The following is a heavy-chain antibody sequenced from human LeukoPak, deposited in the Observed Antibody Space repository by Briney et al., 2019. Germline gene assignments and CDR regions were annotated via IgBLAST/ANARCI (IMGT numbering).Heavy chain of an antibody. CDR3: ASYGYTSAWTHFDN. CDR2: IYYTGST. CDR1: GGSISSHY. Sequence: PSETLSFTCIVSGGSISSHYWGWIRQPPGKGLEYIGNIYYTGSTNSSPSLKSRITISVDTSNNQFSLRLNSVTAADAAVYFCASYGYTSAWTHFDNWGQGILVTVSS. J-gene: IGHJ4*02. V-gene: IGHV4-59*08. D-gene: IGHD6-19*01.